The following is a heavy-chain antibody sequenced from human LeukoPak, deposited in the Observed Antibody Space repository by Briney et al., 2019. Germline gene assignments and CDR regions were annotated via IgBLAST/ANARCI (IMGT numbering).Heavy chain of an antibody. J-gene: IGHJ4*02. D-gene: IGHD6-6*01. CDR1: GGTFSSYA. V-gene: IGHV1-69*05. Sequence: SVKVSCKASGGTFSSYAISWVRQAPGQGLEWMGGIIPIFGTANYAQKFQGRVTITTDESTSTAYMELGSLRSEDTAVYYCARVGSSSTLSSFDYWGQGTLVTVSS. CDR2: IIPIFGTA. CDR3: ARVGSSSTLSSFDY.